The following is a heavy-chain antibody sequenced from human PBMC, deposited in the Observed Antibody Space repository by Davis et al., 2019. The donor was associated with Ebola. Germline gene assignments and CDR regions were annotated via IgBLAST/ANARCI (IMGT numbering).Heavy chain of an antibody. CDR2: IWYDRSNK. CDR1: GFTFSSYG. V-gene: IGHV3-33*01. J-gene: IGHJ4*02. CDR3: ARGRGSGWYEAWVDY. D-gene: IGHD6-19*01. Sequence: GESLKISCAASGFTFSSYGMHWVRQAPGKGLEWVAVIWYDRSNKYYADSVKGRFTISRDNSKNTLYLQMNSLRAEDTAVYYCARGRGSGWYEAWVDYWGQGTLVTVSS.